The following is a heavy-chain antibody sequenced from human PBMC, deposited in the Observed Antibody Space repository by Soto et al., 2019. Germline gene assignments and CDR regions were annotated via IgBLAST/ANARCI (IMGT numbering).Heavy chain of an antibody. CDR1: GFSLSTSGIY. Sequence: SGPTLVNPTQSLTLTCPFSGFSLSTSGIYVSWIRQPPGKALEWLARIDWDDDKYYSTSLKTRLTISKDTSKNQVVLTMTNMDPVDTATYYCARIDRWELQNGMDVWGQGTTVTVSS. J-gene: IGHJ6*02. D-gene: IGHD1-26*01. V-gene: IGHV2-70*11. CDR3: ARIDRWELQNGMDV. CDR2: IDWDDDK.